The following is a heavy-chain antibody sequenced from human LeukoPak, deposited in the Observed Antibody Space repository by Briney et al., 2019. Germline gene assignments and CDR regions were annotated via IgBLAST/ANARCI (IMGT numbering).Heavy chain of an antibody. CDR2: IYYSGST. CDR1: GGSISSDY. CDR3: AYGSGSI. V-gene: IGHV4-59*03. Sequence: PSETLPLTCTVSGGSISSDYYSWIRQPPGKGLEWIGCIYYSGSTNYNPSLKSRVTISVDTSKKQFSLNLRSVTAADTAVYYCAYGSGSIWGQGTLVTVSS. D-gene: IGHD3-10*01. J-gene: IGHJ4*02.